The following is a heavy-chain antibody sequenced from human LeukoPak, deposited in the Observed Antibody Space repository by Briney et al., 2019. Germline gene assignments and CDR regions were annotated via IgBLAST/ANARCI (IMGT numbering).Heavy chain of an antibody. J-gene: IGHJ5*02. CDR1: GFTFSSYG. CDR3: ARGDVEGWFDP. CDR2: ISGRRDST. V-gene: IGHV3-23*01. Sequence: GGSLRLSCAASGFTFSSYGMSWVRQAPGKGLEWVSTISGRRDSTSYADSVKGRFTISRDNAKNSLYLQMNSLRAEDTALYYCARGDVEGWFDPWGQGTLVTVSS.